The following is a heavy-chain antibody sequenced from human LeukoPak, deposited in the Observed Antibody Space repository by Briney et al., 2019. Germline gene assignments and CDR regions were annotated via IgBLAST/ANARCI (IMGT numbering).Heavy chain of an antibody. J-gene: IGHJ4*02. CDR1: GGSFSGYY. CDR2: INHSGST. CDR3: ARESVYYDSSGWFDY. Sequence: PSETLSLTCGVYGGSFSGYYWTWIRQPPGKGLEWIGEINHSGSTNYNPSLKSRVTMSLDTSEKQISLKLSSVTAADTALYYCARESVYYDSSGWFDYWGQGALVAVSS. V-gene: IGHV4-34*01. D-gene: IGHD3-22*01.